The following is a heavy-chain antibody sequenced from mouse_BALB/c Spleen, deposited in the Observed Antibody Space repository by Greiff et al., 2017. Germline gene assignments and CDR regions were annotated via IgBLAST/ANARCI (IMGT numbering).Heavy chain of an antibody. CDR3: ARHGVYDYDPSYYFDY. V-gene: IGHV5-6*01. D-gene: IGHD2-4*01. Sequence: EVKVVESGGDLVKPGGSLKLSCAASGFTFSSYGMSWVRQTPDKRLEWVATISSGGSYTYYPDSVKGRFTISRDNAKNTLYLQMSSLKSEDTAMYYCARHGVYDYDPSYYFDYWGQGTTLTVSS. CDR1: GFTFSSYG. J-gene: IGHJ2*01. CDR2: ISSGGSYT.